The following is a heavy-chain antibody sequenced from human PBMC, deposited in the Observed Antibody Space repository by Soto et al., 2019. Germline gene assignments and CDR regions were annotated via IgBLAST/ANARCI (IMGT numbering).Heavy chain of an antibody. V-gene: IGHV3-23*01. J-gene: IGHJ4*02. CDR1: GFTFSSYA. CDR3: AKGVDIVATMGHDY. D-gene: IGHD5-12*01. CDR2: ISGSGGST. Sequence: SCAASGFTFSSYAMSWVRQAPGKGLEWVSAISGSGGSTYYADSVKGRFTISRDNSKNTLYLQMNSLRAEDTAVYYCAKGVDIVATMGHDYWGQGTLVTVSS.